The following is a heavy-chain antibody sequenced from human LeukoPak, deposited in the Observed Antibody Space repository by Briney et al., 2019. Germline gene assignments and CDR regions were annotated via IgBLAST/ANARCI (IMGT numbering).Heavy chain of an antibody. D-gene: IGHD3-16*02. CDR1: GFTFSSYG. Sequence: GGTLRLSCAASGFTFSSYGMSWVRQAPGKGLEWVSAISGSGGSTYYADSVKGRFTISRDNAKNSLYLQMNSLRAEDTAVYYCARDRVWGSYRYYYYYMDVWGKGTTVTISS. CDR3: ARDRVWGSYRYYYYYMDV. J-gene: IGHJ6*03. CDR2: ISGSGGST. V-gene: IGHV3-23*01.